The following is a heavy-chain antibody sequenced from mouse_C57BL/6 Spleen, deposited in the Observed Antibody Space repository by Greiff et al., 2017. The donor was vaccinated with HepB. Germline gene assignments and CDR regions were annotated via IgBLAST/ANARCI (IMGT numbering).Heavy chain of an antibody. D-gene: IGHD2-2*01. V-gene: IGHV1-80*01. Sequence: QVQLQQSGAELVKPGASVKISCKASGYAFSSYWMNWVKQRPGKGLEWIGQIYPGDGDTNYNGKFKGKATLTADKSSSTAYMQLSSLTSEDSAVYFCARGRLYGYDVGVWFAYWGQGTLVTVSA. CDR2: IYPGDGDT. CDR1: GYAFSSYW. J-gene: IGHJ3*01. CDR3: ARGRLYGYDVGVWFAY.